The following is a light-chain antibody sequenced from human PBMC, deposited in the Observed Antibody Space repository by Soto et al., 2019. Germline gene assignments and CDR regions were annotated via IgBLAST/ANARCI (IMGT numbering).Light chain of an antibody. Sequence: DIQMTQSPSSLSASVGDRVTIICRASQSVSTRLAWYQQKPGKAPKVLIYDASSWAGGVPSRFSGSGSGTEFTLTISSLQSEDFAVYYCQQYNDWPPVTFGGGTKVDIK. CDR2: DAS. V-gene: IGKV1-5*02. J-gene: IGKJ4*01. CDR1: QSVSTR. CDR3: QQYNDWPPVT.